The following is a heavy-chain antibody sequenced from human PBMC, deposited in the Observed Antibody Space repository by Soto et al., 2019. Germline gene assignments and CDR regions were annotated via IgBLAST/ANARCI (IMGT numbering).Heavy chain of an antibody. CDR1: GGSIVNYY. J-gene: IGHJ6*02. V-gene: IGHV4-59*01. D-gene: IGHD7-27*01. Sequence: SSETLSLTCPISGGSIVNYYWSWIRQPPGKGLEWIGYIYNSGSTNYNPSLKSRVTISVDTSKSQFSLKLSSVTAADTAVYYCARNWGATNYYYYGMDVWGQGTTVTVSS. CDR3: ARNWGATNYYYYGMDV. CDR2: IYNSGST.